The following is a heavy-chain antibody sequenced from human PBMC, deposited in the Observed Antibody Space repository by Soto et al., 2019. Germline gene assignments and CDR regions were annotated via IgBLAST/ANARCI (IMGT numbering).Heavy chain of an antibody. J-gene: IGHJ4*02. V-gene: IGHV4-30-4*08. D-gene: IGHD2-15*01. CDR1: GGSISSGYY. CDR2: IYYSGST. Sequence: SETLSLTCTVSGGSISSGYYWSWIRQHPGKGLEWIGYIYYSGSTFYNPSLRSRVTLSVDTSKNQFSLRLNSVTVADTAVYFCAGFVVPASRNSDFDYWGQGTLVTVSS. CDR3: AGFVVPASRNSDFDY.